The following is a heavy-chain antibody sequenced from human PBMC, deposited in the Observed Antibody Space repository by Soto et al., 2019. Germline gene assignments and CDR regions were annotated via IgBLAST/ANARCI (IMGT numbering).Heavy chain of an antibody. D-gene: IGHD3-10*01. V-gene: IGHV3-23*01. J-gene: IGHJ5*02. CDR1: GFTFSSYA. Sequence: PGGSLRLSCAASGFTFSSYAMSWVRQAPGKGLEWASAISGSGGSTYYADSVKGRFTISRDNSKNTLYLQMNSLRAEDTAVYYCAKDKMVRGVISNWFDPWGQGTLVTVSS. CDR3: AKDKMVRGVISNWFDP. CDR2: ISGSGGST.